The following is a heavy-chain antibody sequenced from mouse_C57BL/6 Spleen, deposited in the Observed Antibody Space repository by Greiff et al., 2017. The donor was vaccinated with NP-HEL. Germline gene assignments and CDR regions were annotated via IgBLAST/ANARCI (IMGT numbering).Heavy chain of an antibody. D-gene: IGHD2-4*01. Sequence: QVQLQQPGAELVMPGASVKLSCKASGYTFTSYWMHWVKQRPGQGLEWIGEIDPSDSYTNYNQKFKGKSTLTVDKSSSTAYMQLSSRTSEDSAVYYCARSDYDSYYAMDYWGQGTSVTVSS. CDR2: IDPSDSYT. CDR1: GYTFTSYW. J-gene: IGHJ4*01. V-gene: IGHV1-69*01. CDR3: ARSDYDSYYAMDY.